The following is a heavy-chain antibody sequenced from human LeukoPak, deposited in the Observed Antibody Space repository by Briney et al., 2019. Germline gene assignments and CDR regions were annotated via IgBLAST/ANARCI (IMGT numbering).Heavy chain of an antibody. CDR1: GFSVSNNY. CDR2: IHSGGST. V-gene: IGHV3-66*01. CDR3: AGEEGPIDY. Sequence: GGSLRLSCAASGFSVSNNYMTWVRQAPGEGLEWVSLIHSGGSTNYADSVKGRFIISRDNSKNTVYLQMNSLRAEDTAVYYCAGEEGPIDYWGQGTLVTVSS. J-gene: IGHJ4*02.